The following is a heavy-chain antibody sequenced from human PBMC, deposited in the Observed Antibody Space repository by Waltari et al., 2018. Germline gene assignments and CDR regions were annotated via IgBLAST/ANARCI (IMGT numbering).Heavy chain of an antibody. CDR3: ARDYSSGWTGSDAFDI. V-gene: IGHV4-34*01. CDR1: GGSFSGYY. Sequence: QVQLQQWGAGLLKPSETLSLTCAVYGGSFSGYYWSWIRQPPGKGLEWIGEINHSGSTNYNPSLKSRVTISVDTSKNQFSLKLSSVTAEDTAVYYCARDYSSGWTGSDAFDIWGQGTMVTVSS. D-gene: IGHD6-19*01. J-gene: IGHJ3*02. CDR2: INHSGST.